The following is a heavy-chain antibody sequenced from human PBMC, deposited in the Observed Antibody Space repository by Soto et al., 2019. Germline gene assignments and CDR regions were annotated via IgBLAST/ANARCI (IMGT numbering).Heavy chain of an antibody. D-gene: IGHD6-6*01. CDR3: ARGISARPVFAFDI. J-gene: IGHJ3*02. CDR2: IYWSGDE. V-gene: IGHV2-5*01. Sequence: GRTLVNPTQTLTRTCCFAGFTLSTSGWGLGWIRQPPGKALEWIAHIYWSGDEHYSPSLKSRLSITKDTSKNQVVLTMTNMDPVDTSTYYCARGISARPVFAFDIWGQGT. CDR1: GFTLSTSGWG.